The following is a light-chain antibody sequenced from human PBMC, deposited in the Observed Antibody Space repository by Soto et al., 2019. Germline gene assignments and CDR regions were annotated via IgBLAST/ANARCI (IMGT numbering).Light chain of an antibody. V-gene: IGKV3-11*01. J-gene: IGKJ4*01. CDR2: DAS. Sequence: EIVLTQSPATLSLSPGERATLSCRASQSVSRYLAWYQQKPGQAPRLLIYDASNRATGIPARFSGSGSGTDFTLAISSLEPEDFAVYYCQQRTNWPCTFGGGTKLEIK. CDR1: QSVSRY. CDR3: QQRTNWPCT.